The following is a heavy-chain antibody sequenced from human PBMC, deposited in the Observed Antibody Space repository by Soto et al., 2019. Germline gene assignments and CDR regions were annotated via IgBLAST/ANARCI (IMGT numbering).Heavy chain of an antibody. Sequence: SQTLSLTCAISGASVSSNSAAWNWIRQSPSRGLEWLGRLYYWPKCDNAYAVSVKSRITIHPDTAKNQFSLHRNSVTPEHTAVYYCARTLAYYAFWSGYSHYYYYGMDVWGQGTTVPVSS. CDR3: ARTLAYYAFWSGYSHYYYYGMDV. CDR2: LYYWPKCDN. CDR1: GASVSSNSAA. D-gene: IGHD3-3*01. V-gene: IGHV6-1*01. J-gene: IGHJ6*02.